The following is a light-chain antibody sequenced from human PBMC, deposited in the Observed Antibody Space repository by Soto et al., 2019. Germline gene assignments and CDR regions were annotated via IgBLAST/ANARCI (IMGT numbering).Light chain of an antibody. V-gene: IGLV2-11*01. CDR1: SSDVGGYNY. CDR2: DVS. CDR3: CSCAGSYTSVI. Sequence: QSALTQPRSVSGSPGQSVTISCTGTSSDVGGYNYVSWYQHHPGKAPKLMIYDVSKRPSGVPDRFSGSKSGNTASLTISGLQAGDEADYYCCSCAGSYTSVIFGGGTKLTVL. J-gene: IGLJ2*01.